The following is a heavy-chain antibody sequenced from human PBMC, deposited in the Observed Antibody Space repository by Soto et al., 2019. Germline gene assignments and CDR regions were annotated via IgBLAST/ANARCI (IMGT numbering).Heavy chain of an antibody. V-gene: IGHV1-3*01. CDR2: INAGNGNT. Sequence: QVQLVQCGAEVKKPGASVKVSCKASGYTFTSYAMHWVRQAPGQRLEWMGWINAGNGNTKYSQKFQGRVTITRDTSASTAYIELSSLRSEDTAVYYCARSIVVVTALDYWGQGTLVTVSS. D-gene: IGHD2-21*02. CDR3: ARSIVVVTALDY. CDR1: GYTFTSYA. J-gene: IGHJ4*02.